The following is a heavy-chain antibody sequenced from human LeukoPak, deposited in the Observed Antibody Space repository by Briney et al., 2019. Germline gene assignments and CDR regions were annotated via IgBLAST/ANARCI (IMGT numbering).Heavy chain of an antibody. CDR2: INHSGST. D-gene: IGHD6-19*01. Sequence: KPSETLSLTCAVYGGSFSDYYWSWIRQPPGKGLEWIGEINHSGSTNYNPSLKSRVTISVDTSKNQFSLKLGSVTAADTAVYYCARGQWLDNYWGQGTLVTVSS. V-gene: IGHV4-34*01. CDR1: GGSFSDYY. CDR3: ARGQWLDNY. J-gene: IGHJ4*02.